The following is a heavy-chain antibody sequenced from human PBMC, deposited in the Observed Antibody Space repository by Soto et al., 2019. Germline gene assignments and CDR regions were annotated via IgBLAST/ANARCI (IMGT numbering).Heavy chain of an antibody. CDR3: ARLNSAITVNTSYDSYGRDV. Sequence: GALRLSCVAYGFPLSGSALPWVRQPSGERVGWGGRIRTMPDNDATAYAASVKSRFTISRDDSKNTAYLLMDSLKSEDTAVYYCARLNSAITVNTSYDSYGRDVWGQGTTVTVSS. J-gene: IGHJ6*02. CDR2: IRTMPDNDAT. V-gene: IGHV3-73*01. CDR1: GFPLSGSA. D-gene: IGHD4-17*01.